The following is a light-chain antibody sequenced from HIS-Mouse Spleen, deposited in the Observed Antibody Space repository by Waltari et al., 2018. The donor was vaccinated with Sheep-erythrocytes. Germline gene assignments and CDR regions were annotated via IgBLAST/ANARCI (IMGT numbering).Light chain of an antibody. CDR3: YSTDSSGNHWL. V-gene: IGLV3-10*01. CDR1: ALPKKY. Sequence: SYELPQPPSVSVSPGQTARITCSGDALPKKYAYWYQQKSGQAPVLVIYEDSKRPSGIPERFSGSTSGTMATLTISGAQVEDEADYYCYSTDSSGNHWLFGGGTKLTVL. J-gene: IGLJ3*02. CDR2: EDS.